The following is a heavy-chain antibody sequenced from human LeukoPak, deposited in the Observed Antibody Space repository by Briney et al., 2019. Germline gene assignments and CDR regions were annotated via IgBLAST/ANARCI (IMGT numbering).Heavy chain of an antibody. CDR3: ASLVVPAAIPFK. CDR1: GGSFSGYY. D-gene: IGHD2-2*02. J-gene: IGHJ4*02. CDR2: IYYSGST. Sequence: PSETPSLTCAVYGGSFSGYYWSWIRQPPGKGLEWIGYIYYSGSTNYNPSLKSRVTISVDTSKNQFSLKLSSVTAADTAVYYCASLVVPAAIPFKWGQGTLVTVSS. V-gene: IGHV4-59*01.